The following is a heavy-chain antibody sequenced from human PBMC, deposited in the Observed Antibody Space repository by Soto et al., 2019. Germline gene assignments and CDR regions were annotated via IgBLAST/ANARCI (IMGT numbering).Heavy chain of an antibody. CDR1: GGSFSGYY. V-gene: IGHV4-34*01. J-gene: IGHJ4*02. CDR3: ARVHYYDSSGKNLYYFDY. D-gene: IGHD3-22*01. CDR2: INHSGST. Sequence: SETLSLTCAFYGGSFSGYYWSWIRQPPGKGLEWIGEINHSGSTNYNPSLKSRVTISVDTSKNQFSLKLSSVTAADTAVYYCARVHYYDSSGKNLYYFDYWGQGTLVTVSS.